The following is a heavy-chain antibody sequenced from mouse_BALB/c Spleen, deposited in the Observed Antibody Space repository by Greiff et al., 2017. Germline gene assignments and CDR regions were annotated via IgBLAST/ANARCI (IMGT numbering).Heavy chain of an antibody. CDR2: IYPGDGDT. CDR3: ARSGSYHYLDY. Sequence: QVQLQQSGAELARPGASVKLSCKASGYTFTSYWMQWVKQRPGQGLEWIGAIYPGDGDTRYTQKFKGKATLTADKSYSTAYMQLSSLASEDSAVYYCARSGSYHYLDYWGQGTTLTVSS. D-gene: IGHD6-1*01. CDR1: GYTFTSYW. V-gene: IGHV1-87*01. J-gene: IGHJ2*01.